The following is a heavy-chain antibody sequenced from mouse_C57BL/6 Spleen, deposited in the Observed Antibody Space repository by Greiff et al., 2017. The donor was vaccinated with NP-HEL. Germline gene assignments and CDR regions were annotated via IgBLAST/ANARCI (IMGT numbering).Heavy chain of an antibody. J-gene: IGHJ4*01. CDR1: GFTFSDYG. D-gene: IGHD2-10*02. CDR3: ARPGYGNYAMDY. CDR2: ISSGSSTI. V-gene: IGHV5-17*01. Sequence: EVQGVESGGGLVKPGGSLKLSCAASGFTFSDYGMHWVRQAPEKGLEWVAYISSGSSTIYYVDTVKGRFTISRDNAKNTLFLQMTSRRSEDTAMYYCARPGYGNYAMDYWGQGTSVTVSS.